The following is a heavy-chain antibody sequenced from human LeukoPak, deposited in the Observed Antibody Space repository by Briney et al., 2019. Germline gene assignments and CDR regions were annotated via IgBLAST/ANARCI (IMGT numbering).Heavy chain of an antibody. CDR1: GFTFRSNP. V-gene: IGHV3-23*01. CDR3: ATTKQARRYFDY. CDR2: ISTSGGNR. Sequence: GGSLRLSCAVSGFTFRSNPLSWVRQPPGKGLEWVSAISTSGGNRYYADSVRGRFTISRDNSKNTLYLQMNTLRAEDTGVYYCATTKQARRYFDYGGQGTLVTVYS. D-gene: IGHD1-1*01. J-gene: IGHJ4*02.